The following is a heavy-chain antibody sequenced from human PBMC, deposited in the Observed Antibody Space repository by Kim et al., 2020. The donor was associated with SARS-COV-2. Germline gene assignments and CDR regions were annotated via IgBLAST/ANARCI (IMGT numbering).Heavy chain of an antibody. V-gene: IGHV3-48*02. CDR3: AFALSERFLEWLLYTEPSYYYYGMDV. J-gene: IGHJ6*02. Sequence: GGSLRLSCAASGFTFSSYSMNWVRQAPGKGLEWVSYISSSSSTIYYADSVKGRFTISRDNAKNSLYLQMNSLRDEDTAVYYCAFALSERFLEWLLYTEPSYYYYGMDVWGQGTTVTVSS. CDR2: ISSSSSTI. D-gene: IGHD3-3*01. CDR1: GFTFSSYS.